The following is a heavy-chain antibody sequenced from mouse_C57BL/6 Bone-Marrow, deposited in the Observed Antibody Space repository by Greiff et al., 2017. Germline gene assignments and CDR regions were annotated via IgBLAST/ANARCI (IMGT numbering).Heavy chain of an antibody. V-gene: IGHV1-4*01. D-gene: IGHD2-1*01. J-gene: IGHJ4*01. CDR3: ARSGIYYGNHGYYAMDY. Sequence: QVQLKESGAELARPGASVKMSCKASGYTFTSYTMHWVKQRPGQGLEWIGYINPSSGYTKYNQKFKDKATLTADKSSSTAYMQLSSLTSEDSAVYYCARSGIYYGNHGYYAMDYWGQGTSVTVSS. CDR1: GYTFTSYT. CDR2: INPSSGYT.